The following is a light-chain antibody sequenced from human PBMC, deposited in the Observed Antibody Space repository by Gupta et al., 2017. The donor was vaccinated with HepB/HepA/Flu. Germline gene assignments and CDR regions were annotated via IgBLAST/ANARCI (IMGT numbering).Light chain of an antibody. V-gene: IGLV1-44*01. CDR2: NNR. Sequence: SVLGQPPSASGPPGQRVTISCSGSSSNIGTKTVTWYQHLPGGAPKLLIYNNRQRPSGVADRFSASKSGTSASLAIRGLQAEDEADYYCAVWDDSRNGQVFGGGTKLTVL. CDR3: AVWDDSRNGQV. CDR1: SSNIGTKT. J-gene: IGLJ2*01.